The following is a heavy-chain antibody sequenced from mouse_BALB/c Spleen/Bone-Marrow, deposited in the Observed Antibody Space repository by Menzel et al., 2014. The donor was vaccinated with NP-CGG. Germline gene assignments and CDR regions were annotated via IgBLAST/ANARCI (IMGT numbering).Heavy chain of an antibody. CDR1: GYTFTSYW. D-gene: IGHD2-10*02. CDR3: ARDGYGNYEGFAY. V-gene: IGHV1-7*01. J-gene: IGHJ3*01. CDR2: INPSTGYT. Sequence: VQLQQSGAELAKPGASVKMSCKASGYTFTSYWMHWVKQRPGQGLEWIGYINPSTGYTEYNQKFKDKATLTADKSSSTAYMQLSSLTSEDSAVYYCARDGYGNYEGFAYWGQGTLVTVSA.